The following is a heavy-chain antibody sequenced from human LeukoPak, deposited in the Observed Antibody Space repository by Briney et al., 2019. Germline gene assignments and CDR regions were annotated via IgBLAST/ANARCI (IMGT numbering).Heavy chain of an antibody. V-gene: IGHV4-4*07. Sequence: SETLSLTCTVSGASISSYYWSWIRQPAGKALEWIGRIYVTGSTTYNPSLESRVTMSLDTSKNHFSLKLRSVTAADTAVYYCARGVDYYDSSGYYSWGQGTLVTVSS. CDR1: GASISSYY. CDR3: ARGVDYYDSSGYYS. CDR2: IYVTGST. D-gene: IGHD3-22*01. J-gene: IGHJ4*02.